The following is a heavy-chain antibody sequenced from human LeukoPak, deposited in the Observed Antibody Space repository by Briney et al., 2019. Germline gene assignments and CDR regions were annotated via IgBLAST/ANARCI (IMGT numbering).Heavy chain of an antibody. CDR1: GFTLSSYV. CDR3: AKKGVVEGV. Sequence: GGSLRLPCAASGFTLSSYVMTWVRQAPGKGLEWVSSIGASGERTHYADSVKGRFTISRDNSKNTLYLQMSSLRAEDTAVYHCAKKGVVEGVWGQGTTVTVSS. J-gene: IGHJ6*02. D-gene: IGHD6-6*01. V-gene: IGHV3-23*01. CDR2: IGASGERT.